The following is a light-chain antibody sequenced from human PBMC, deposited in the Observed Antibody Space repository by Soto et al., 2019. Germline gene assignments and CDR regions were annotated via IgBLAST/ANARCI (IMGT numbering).Light chain of an antibody. J-gene: IGLJ1*01. Sequence: QAVVTQPPSASGTPGQRVTISCSGSSSNIGTNSVNWYQQLPGTAPKVLIYNTNERPSGVPDRFSGSKSGTSASLAITRLQSEDEADYYCVSFTTSRSYVFGTGTKLTVL. V-gene: IGLV1-44*01. CDR3: VSFTTSRSYV. CDR2: NTN. CDR1: SSNIGTNS.